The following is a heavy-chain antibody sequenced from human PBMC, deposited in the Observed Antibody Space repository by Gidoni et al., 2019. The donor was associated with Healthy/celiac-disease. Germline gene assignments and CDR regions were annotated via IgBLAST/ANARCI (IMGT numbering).Heavy chain of an antibody. V-gene: IGHV4-59*01. Sequence: QVQLQESGPGLVKPSETLSLTCTTSGSSIRSYYWSWIRQPHGKGLEWIGYIYYSGSTNYNPSLKSRVTISVDTSKHQFSLKLSSVTAADTAVYYCARGIIDDFWSGYYTGIDLYGMDVWGQGTTVTVSS. CDR3: ARGIIDDFWSGYYTGIDLYGMDV. CDR1: GSSIRSYY. CDR2: IYYSGST. D-gene: IGHD3-3*01. J-gene: IGHJ6*02.